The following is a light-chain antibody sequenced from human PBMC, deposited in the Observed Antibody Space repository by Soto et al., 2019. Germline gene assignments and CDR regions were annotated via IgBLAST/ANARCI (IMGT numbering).Light chain of an antibody. J-gene: IGLJ1*01. CDR3: CSYVGATTYV. V-gene: IGLV2-23*01. CDR2: EGI. CDR1: CSTVRGFNV. Sequence: QSVLTQPASVSGSPGQSITISCTGTCSTVRGFNVVSWYQQHPGKAPKVIIYEGIKRPSGISNRFSGSNSGSTASLTISGLQAEDEADYYCCSYVGATTYVFGTGTKVTV.